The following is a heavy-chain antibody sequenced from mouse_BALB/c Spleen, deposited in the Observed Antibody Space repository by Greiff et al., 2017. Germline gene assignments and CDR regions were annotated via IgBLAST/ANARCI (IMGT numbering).Heavy chain of an antibody. V-gene: IGHV5-12-2*01. CDR3: ARHRYYGSSYGAMDY. J-gene: IGHJ4*01. Sequence: EVKLMESGGGLVQPGGSLKLSCAASGFTFSSYTMSWVRQTPEKRLEWVAYISNGGGSTYYPDTVKGRFTISRDNAKNTLYLQMSSLKSEDTAMYYCARHRYYGSSYGAMDYWGQGTSVTVSS. CDR1: GFTFSSYT. D-gene: IGHD1-1*01. CDR2: ISNGGGST.